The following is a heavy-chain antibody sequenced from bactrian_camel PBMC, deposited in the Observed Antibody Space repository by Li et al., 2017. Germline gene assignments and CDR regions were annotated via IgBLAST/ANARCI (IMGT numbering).Heavy chain of an antibody. CDR2: IDDLGTT. V-gene: IGHV3S1*01. J-gene: IGHJ4*01. D-gene: IGHD3*01. Sequence: HVQLVESGGGSVQAGGSLRLSCTASGSTSSRFCLAWFRRVPGNERERVANIDDLGTTNYADSVKGRFTISKDNAKNTLYLPMNSLKIEDTAVYYCALGSSRQATMTARGKGTQVTVS. CDR1: GSTSSRFC.